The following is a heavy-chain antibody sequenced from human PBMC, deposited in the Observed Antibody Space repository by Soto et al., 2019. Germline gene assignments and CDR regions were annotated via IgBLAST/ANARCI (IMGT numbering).Heavy chain of an antibody. CDR1: GFSLMNGGVG. V-gene: IGHV2-5*01. J-gene: IGHJ5*02. Sequence: QITLKESGPTLVKPTQTLTLTCSFSGFSLMNGGVGVGWIRQPPGKALEWVALIYWNDDKRYSPSLKSRLTLTKDTSKDQVVLTMTNVDPVDTATCYCAHKLDSVDWFDPWGQGTLVTVSS. CDR3: AHKLDSVDWFDP. D-gene: IGHD2-2*03. CDR2: IYWNDDK.